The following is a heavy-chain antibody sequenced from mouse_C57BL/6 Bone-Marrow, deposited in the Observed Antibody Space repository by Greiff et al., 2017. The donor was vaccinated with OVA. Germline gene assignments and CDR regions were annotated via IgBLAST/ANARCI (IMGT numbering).Heavy chain of an antibody. CDR1: GFTFSDYG. CDR3: ARHGYYVSSFWYVDV. J-gene: IGHJ1*03. D-gene: IGHD1-1*01. Sequence: EVQVVESGGGLVQPGGSLKLSCAASGFTFSDYGMAWVRQAPRQGPEWVAFISNLAYSIYYADTVTGRFTISRENAKNTLYLEMSSLRSEDTAMYYCARHGYYVSSFWYVDVWGTGTTVTVSS. V-gene: IGHV5-15*01. CDR2: ISNLAYSI.